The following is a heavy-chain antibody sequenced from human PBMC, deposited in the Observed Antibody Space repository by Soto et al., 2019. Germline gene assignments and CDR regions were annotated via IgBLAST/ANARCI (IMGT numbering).Heavy chain of an antibody. CDR1: GFTFSSYA. J-gene: IGHJ4*02. CDR3: VKDGGYGSGSYYSDD. D-gene: IGHD3-10*01. CDR2: TSGSGGST. V-gene: IGHV3-23*01. Sequence: EVQLLESGGGLVQPGGSLRLSCAASGFTFSSYAMSWVRQAPGKGLEWVSTTSGSGGSTYYADSVKGRFTISRDNSKNTFYLQMNSLRAEDMAVYYCVKDGGYGSGSYYSDDWGQGTLVTVSS.